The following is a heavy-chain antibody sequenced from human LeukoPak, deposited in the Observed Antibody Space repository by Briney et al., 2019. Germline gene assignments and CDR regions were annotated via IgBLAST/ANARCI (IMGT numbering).Heavy chain of an antibody. J-gene: IGHJ4*02. V-gene: IGHV3-21*01. Sequence: GGSLRLSCAASGVTFSRYGMHWVRQAPGKGLEWVSSISSSSSYIYYADSVKGRFTISRDNAKNSLYLQMNSLRAEDTAVYYCARGDNSGWRNVYYFDYWGQGTLVTVSS. CDR1: GVTFSRYG. CDR3: ARGDNSGWRNVYYFDY. CDR2: ISSSSSYI. D-gene: IGHD6-19*01.